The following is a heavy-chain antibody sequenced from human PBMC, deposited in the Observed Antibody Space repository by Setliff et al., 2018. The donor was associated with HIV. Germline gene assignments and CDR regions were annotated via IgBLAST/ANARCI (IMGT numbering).Heavy chain of an antibody. V-gene: IGHV4-31*11. Sequence: ASETLSLTCAVYGRAFTGYFWTWIRQYPGKGLEWIGYIYYTGSTYYNPSLKSRVTISVDTSKNQFSLRLSSVTAADTAVYFCAREKRGYSYAKEAFDIWGHGTMVTVSS. J-gene: IGHJ3*02. CDR3: AREKRGYSYAKEAFDI. D-gene: IGHD5-18*01. CDR2: IYYTGST. CDR1: GRAFTGYF.